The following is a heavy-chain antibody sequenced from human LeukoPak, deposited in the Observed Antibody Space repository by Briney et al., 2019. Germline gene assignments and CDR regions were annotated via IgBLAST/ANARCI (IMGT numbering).Heavy chain of an antibody. D-gene: IGHD1-7*01. CDR2: IYYSGST. CDR1: GGSISSSSYY. J-gene: IGHJ3*02. Sequence: TCTVSGGSISSSSYYWGWIRQPPGKGLEWIGSIYYSGSTYYNPSLKSRVTISVDTSKNQFSLKLSSVTAADTAVYYCARQKLELRPEAAFDIWGQGTMVTVSS. CDR3: ARQKLELRPEAAFDI. V-gene: IGHV4-39*01.